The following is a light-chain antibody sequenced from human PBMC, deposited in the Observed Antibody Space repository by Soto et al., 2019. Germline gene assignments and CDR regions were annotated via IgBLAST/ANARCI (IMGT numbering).Light chain of an antibody. V-gene: IGKV3-20*01. CDR1: QSVSSSY. Sequence: VLTLSPGPLSLSPGETATLSCRAGQSVSSSYLAWYQQKPGQAPRLLIYGASSRATGIPDRFSGSGSGTDFTLTISRLEPEDFAVYYCQQYGKSPRTFGQGTKVDIK. CDR2: GAS. J-gene: IGKJ1*01. CDR3: QQYGKSPRT.